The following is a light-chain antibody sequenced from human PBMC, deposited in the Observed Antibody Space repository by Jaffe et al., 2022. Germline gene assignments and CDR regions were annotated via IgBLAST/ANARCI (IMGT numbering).Light chain of an antibody. V-gene: IGLV2-14*03. J-gene: IGLJ2*01. CDR1: SSDIGAYNY. CDR2: DVS. CDR3: SSYTSFHTVI. Sequence: QSALTQPASVSGSPGQSITISCTGTSSDIGAYNYVSWFQQHPGKAPKLMISDVSSRPSGVSNRFSGSKSGTTASLTISGLQAEDEADYYCSSYTSFHTVIFGGGTKLTVL.